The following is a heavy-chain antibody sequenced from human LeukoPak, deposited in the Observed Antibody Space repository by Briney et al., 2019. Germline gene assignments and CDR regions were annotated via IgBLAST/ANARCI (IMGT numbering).Heavy chain of an antibody. Sequence: GGSLRLSCAPSGFTFSRHGMHWVRQAPGKGLEWVAIISNDGSRKYYAHSVEGRFTISRDNAKNTLYLQMNSLRAEDTAVYYCVSGSLQSGYNFDYWGQGALVTVSS. D-gene: IGHD3-3*01. J-gene: IGHJ4*02. V-gene: IGHV3-30*03. CDR3: VSGSLQSGYNFDY. CDR2: ISNDGSRK. CDR1: GFTFSRHG.